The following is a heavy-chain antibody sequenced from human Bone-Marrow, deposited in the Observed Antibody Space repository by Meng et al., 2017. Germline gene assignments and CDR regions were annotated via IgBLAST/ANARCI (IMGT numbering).Heavy chain of an antibody. CDR2: IWYDGSNK. CDR3: AREGGTTRPIYYYYGMDV. CDR1: GFTFSSYG. D-gene: IGHD1-7*01. Sequence: GGSLRPSCAASGFTFSSYGMHWVRQAPGKGLEWVAVIWYDGSNKYYADSVKGRFTISRDNSKNTLYLQMNSLRAEDTAVYYWAREGGTTRPIYYYYGMDVWGQGTTVTVSS. V-gene: IGHV3-33*01. J-gene: IGHJ6*02.